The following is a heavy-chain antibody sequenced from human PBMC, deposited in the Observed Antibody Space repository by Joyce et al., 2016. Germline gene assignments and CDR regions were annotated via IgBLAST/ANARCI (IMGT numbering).Heavy chain of an antibody. CDR2: IVPSDSYT. CDR1: GHSFSSW. CDR3: TSLWFGELDDAFDV. J-gene: IGHJ3*01. Sequence: EVQLEQSGAEVKKPGESLRISCKGSGHSFSSWIGWVRQKPGKGLEWMGKIVPSDSYTNYGPSFQGHVTISADKSIKTAYLQWSSLQASDTAMYYCTSLWFGELDDAFDVWGQGTMVIVSS. D-gene: IGHD3-10*01. V-gene: IGHV5-10-1*03.